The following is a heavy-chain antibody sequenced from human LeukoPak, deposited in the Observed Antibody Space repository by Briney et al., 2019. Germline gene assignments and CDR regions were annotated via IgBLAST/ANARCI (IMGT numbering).Heavy chain of an antibody. CDR1: GFMFSNYE. Sequence: PGGSLRLSYAASGFMFSNYEMRWVRQVPGKGLEWVSGTHSSGDTYYPASVKGRFTISRENAKNSLYLQMNSLRAGDTAVYYCAREGVGTMGFDYWGRGTLVTVSS. CDR2: THSSGDT. CDR3: AREGVGTMGFDY. V-gene: IGHV3-13*01. J-gene: IGHJ4*01. D-gene: IGHD4/OR15-4a*01.